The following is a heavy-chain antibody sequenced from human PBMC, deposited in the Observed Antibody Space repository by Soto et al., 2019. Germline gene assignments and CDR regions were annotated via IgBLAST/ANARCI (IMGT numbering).Heavy chain of an antibody. CDR2: ISYDGSNK. CDR1: GFTFSSYA. CDR3: VKERRGDGYAEL. Sequence: QVQLVESGGGVVQPGRSLRLSCAASGFTFSSYAMHWVRQAPGKGLEWVALISYDGSNKYYADSVKGRFTISRDNSKNTLSLQMNSLRAEDTAVYYCVKERRGDGYAELWGQGTLVTVSS. V-gene: IGHV3-30*14. D-gene: IGHD5-12*01. J-gene: IGHJ4*02.